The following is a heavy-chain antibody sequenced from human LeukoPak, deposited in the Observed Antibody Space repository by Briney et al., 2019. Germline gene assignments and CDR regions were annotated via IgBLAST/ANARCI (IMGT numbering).Heavy chain of an antibody. D-gene: IGHD3-9*01. Sequence: SGGSLRLSCAASGFTFSSYSMNWVRQAPGKGLEWVSSISSSSSYIYYADSVKGRFTISRDNAKNSLYLQMNSLRAEDTAVYYCARGPVLRYFDWLSLPELFVDYWGQGTLVTVSS. CDR1: GFTFSSYS. V-gene: IGHV3-21*01. CDR2: ISSSSSYI. J-gene: IGHJ4*02. CDR3: ARGPVLRYFDWLSLPELFVDY.